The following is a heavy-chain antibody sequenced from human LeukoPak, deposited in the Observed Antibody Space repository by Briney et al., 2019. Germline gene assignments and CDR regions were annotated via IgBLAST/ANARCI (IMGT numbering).Heavy chain of an antibody. Sequence: SETLSLTCTVSGGSISSSSYYWGWIRQPPGKGLEWIGSIYYSGSTYYNPSLKSRVTISVDTSKNQFSLKLSSVTAADTAVYYCARGSSSTSWGGYYYYYMDVWGKGTTVTVSS. D-gene: IGHD2-2*01. CDR1: GGSISSSSYY. V-gene: IGHV4-39*01. CDR2: IYYSGST. J-gene: IGHJ6*03. CDR3: ARGSSSTSWGGYYYYYMDV.